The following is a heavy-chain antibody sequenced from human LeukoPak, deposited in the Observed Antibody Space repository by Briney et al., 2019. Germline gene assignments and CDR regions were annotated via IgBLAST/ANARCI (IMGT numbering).Heavy chain of an antibody. V-gene: IGHV1-2*06. CDR2: INPNTGVT. CDR3: ARSSPTYYFDSSGYYYGDY. D-gene: IGHD3-22*01. J-gene: IGHJ4*02. CDR1: AYSFTDYY. Sequence: ASVRVSCKASAYSFTDYYIHWVRQAPGQGLEWMGRINPNTGVTDYAQIFKGRVTMTRDTSINTAYMELNRLGSDDTAVYYCARSSPTYYFDSSGYYYGDYWGQGTLVTVSS.